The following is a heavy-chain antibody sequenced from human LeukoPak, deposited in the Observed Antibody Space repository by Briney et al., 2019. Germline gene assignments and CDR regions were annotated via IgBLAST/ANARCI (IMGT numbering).Heavy chain of an antibody. CDR3: ARDIAAAGDFWSGYYTGGDYYFDY. V-gene: IGHV4-39*07. J-gene: IGHJ4*02. D-gene: IGHD3-3*01. CDR1: GGSISSSSYY. Sequence: RSSETLSLTCTVSGGSISSSSYYWGWIRQPPGKGLEWIGSIYYSGSTYYNPSLKSRVTISVDTSKNQFSLKLSSVTAADTAVYYCARDIAAAGDFWSGYYTGGDYYFDYWGQGTLVTVSS. CDR2: IYYSGST.